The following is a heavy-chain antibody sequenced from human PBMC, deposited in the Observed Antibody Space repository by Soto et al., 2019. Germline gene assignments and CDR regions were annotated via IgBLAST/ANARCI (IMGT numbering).Heavy chain of an antibody. CDR1: GFTLGTSV. CDR2: ISSSLGRTT. D-gene: IGHD2-15*01. CDR3: ARGSRALYCNFTIFYYHGMDV. Sequence: VQLLESGGGSVQPGGSLRLSCAASGFTLGTSVMSWVRRAPGKGLEWVSTISSSLGRTTYYAGSVKGRFTISRDDSRRTLYLKIHTARPEDTATYYCARGSRALYCNFTIFYYHGMDVWAQGPKVALSS. V-gene: IGHV3-23*01. J-gene: IGHJ6*02.